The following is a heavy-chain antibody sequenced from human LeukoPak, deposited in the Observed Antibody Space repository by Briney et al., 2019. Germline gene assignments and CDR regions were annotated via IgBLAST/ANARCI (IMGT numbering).Heavy chain of an antibody. D-gene: IGHD2-8*01. J-gene: IGHJ4*02. CDR3: AKDSRGSNVRAFDY. CDR1: GFTFNNYA. CDR2: TAGSGISK. Sequence: GGSLRLSCVASGFTFNNYAMSWVRQAPGRGLEWASSTAGSGISKDYADSVKGRFTISKDKSKNTLYLQMDNLRADDTAVYYCAKDSRGSNVRAFDYWGQGILVTVSS. V-gene: IGHV3-23*01.